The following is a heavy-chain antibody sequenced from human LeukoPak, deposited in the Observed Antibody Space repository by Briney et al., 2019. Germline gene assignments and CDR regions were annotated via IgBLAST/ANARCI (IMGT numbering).Heavy chain of an antibody. J-gene: IGHJ4*02. CDR3: TIAPSSGPFDY. CDR1: GYTFTGYY. D-gene: IGHD3-22*01. CDR2: MNPNSGGT. Sequence: GASVKVSCKASGYTFTGYYIHWVRQAPGQGLEWMGWMNPNSGGTDYAQKFQGRVTMTRDTSISTAYMELSRLRSDDTALYYCTIAPSSGPFDYWGQGTLVTVSS. V-gene: IGHV1-2*02.